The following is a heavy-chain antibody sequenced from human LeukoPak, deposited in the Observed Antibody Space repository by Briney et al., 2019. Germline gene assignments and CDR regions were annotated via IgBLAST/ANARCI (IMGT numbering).Heavy chain of an antibody. Sequence: GGSLRLSCAASGFTFSSYWMSWVRQAPGKVLEWVANIKKDGSEKYYVDSVKGRFTISRDNAKTSLYLQMNSLRAEDTAVYYCAELGITMIGGVWGKGTTVTISS. CDR2: IKKDGSEK. CDR1: GFTFSSYW. D-gene: IGHD3-10*02. J-gene: IGHJ6*04. CDR3: AELGITMIGGV. V-gene: IGHV3-7*01.